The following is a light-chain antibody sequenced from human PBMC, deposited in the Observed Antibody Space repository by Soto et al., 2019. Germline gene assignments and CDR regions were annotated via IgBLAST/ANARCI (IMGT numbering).Light chain of an antibody. CDR3: QHFNNWPLT. CDR2: GAS. J-gene: IGKJ4*01. Sequence: EIVLTQFPATLSLSPGDGATLSCRASQSVSSNLAWYQHKPGQAPRLLIYGASTRATGIPARFSGSGSGTEFTLTINSLQSEDFAVYYCQHFNNWPLTFGGGTKVEIK. CDR1: QSVSSN. V-gene: IGKV3-15*01.